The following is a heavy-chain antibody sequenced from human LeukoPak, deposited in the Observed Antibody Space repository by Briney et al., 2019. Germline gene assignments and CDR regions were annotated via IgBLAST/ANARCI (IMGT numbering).Heavy chain of an antibody. D-gene: IGHD3/OR15-3a*01. CDR1: KFTFSHYG. J-gene: IGHJ4*02. V-gene: IGHV3-33*01. CDR3: ARGIGQHSPFDY. Sequence: GGSLRLSCAASKFTFSHYGMHWVRQAPGKGLEWVAVIFNDGSNQYYADSVKGRFMVSRDNSQNTLYLQMNSLRAEDTAVYYCARGIGQHSPFDYWGQGTLVTVSS. CDR2: IFNDGSNQ.